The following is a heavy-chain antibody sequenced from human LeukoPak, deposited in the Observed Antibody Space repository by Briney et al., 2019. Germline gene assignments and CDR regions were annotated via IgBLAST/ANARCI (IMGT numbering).Heavy chain of an antibody. D-gene: IGHD3-16*02. Sequence: ASVKVSCKASGYTFTGYYMHWVRQAPGQGLEWMGRINPNSGGTNYAQKFQGRVTMTRDTSISTAYMELSRLRSDDTAVYYCARDLRYYDYVWGSYRLNYWGQGTLATVSS. J-gene: IGHJ4*02. CDR1: GYTFTGYY. CDR2: INPNSGGT. V-gene: IGHV1-2*06. CDR3: ARDLRYYDYVWGSYRLNY.